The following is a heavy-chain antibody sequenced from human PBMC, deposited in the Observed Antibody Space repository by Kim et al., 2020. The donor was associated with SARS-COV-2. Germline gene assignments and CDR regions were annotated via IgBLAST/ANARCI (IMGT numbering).Heavy chain of an antibody. Sequence: ASVKVSCKASGYTFTSYGISWVRQAPGQGLEWMGWISAYNGNTNYAQKLQGRVTMTTDTSTSTAYMELRSLRSDDTAVYYCARDLGPVGFGEFDYWGQGTLVTVSS. CDR1: GYTFTSYG. V-gene: IGHV1-18*01. CDR3: ARDLGPVGFGEFDY. J-gene: IGHJ4*02. CDR2: ISAYNGNT. D-gene: IGHD3-10*01.